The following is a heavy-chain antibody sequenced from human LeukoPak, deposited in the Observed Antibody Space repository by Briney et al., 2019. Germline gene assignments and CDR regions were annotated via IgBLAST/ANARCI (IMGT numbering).Heavy chain of an antibody. D-gene: IGHD6-19*01. CDR3: ASTATDLIAVAGPSIFDY. CDR1: GGSISSSSYY. V-gene: IGHV4-39*01. Sequence: KPSETLSLTCTVSGGSISSSSYYWGCMPQPPGKGVEWIGSIYYSGSTYYNPPHKSRVTISVDTTKNQFSLKLSSVTAADTAVYYCASTATDLIAVAGPSIFDYWGQGTLVTVSS. J-gene: IGHJ4*02. CDR2: IYYSGST.